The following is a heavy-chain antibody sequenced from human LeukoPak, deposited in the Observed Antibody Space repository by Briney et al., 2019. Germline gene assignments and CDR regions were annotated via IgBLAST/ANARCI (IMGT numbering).Heavy chain of an antibody. V-gene: IGHV1-2*02. CDR2: INPNSGGT. CDR3: ARGSSGWLSNDY. J-gene: IGHJ4*02. CDR1: GYTFTGYY. D-gene: IGHD6-19*01. Sequence: ASVKVSCKASGYTFTGYYMHWVRQAPGPGLEWMGWINPNSGGTNYAQKFQGRVTMTRDTSISKAYMELSRLRSDDTAVYYCARGSSGWLSNDYWGQGTLVTVSS.